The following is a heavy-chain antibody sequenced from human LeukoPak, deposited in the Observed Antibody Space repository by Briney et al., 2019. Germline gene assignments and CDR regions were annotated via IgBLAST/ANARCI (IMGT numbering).Heavy chain of an antibody. J-gene: IGHJ6*02. Sequence: PGGSLRLSCAASGFTVISNYMSWVRQAPGLGLECVSVLYSGGETYYADSVKGRFTISRDNSQNTLYLQMSSLRAEDTAVYYCARETFYYGFDVWGQGTTVTVSS. CDR3: ARETFYYGFDV. CDR2: LYSGGET. V-gene: IGHV3-66*01. CDR1: GFTVISNY.